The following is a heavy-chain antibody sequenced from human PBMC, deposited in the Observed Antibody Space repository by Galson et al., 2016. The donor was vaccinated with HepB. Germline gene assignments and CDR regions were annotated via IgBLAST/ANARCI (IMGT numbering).Heavy chain of an antibody. J-gene: IGHJ4*02. Sequence: SGYSFINYAIHWVRQAPGQRLEWLGWINADNGNTKSSQKFQGRVTITRDTSASTFYMELSSLRSEDTAVYYCARAAAGMINIATRFQDWGQGTLVTVSS. CDR1: GYSFINYA. CDR2: INADNGNT. CDR3: ARAAAGMINIATRFQD. V-gene: IGHV1-3*01. D-gene: IGHD3-16*01.